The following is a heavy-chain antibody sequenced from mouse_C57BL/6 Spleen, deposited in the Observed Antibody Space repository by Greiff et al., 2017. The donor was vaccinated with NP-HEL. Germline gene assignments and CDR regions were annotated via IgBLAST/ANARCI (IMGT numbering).Heavy chain of an antibody. CDR3: ARRKGSSTGYFDV. V-gene: IGHV5-6*01. D-gene: IGHD1-1*01. CDR1: GFTFSSYG. Sequence: EVKLVESGGDLVKPGGSLKLSCAASGFTFSSYGMSWVRQTPDKRLEWVATISSGGSYTYYPDSVKGRFTISRDNAKNTLYLQMSSLKSEDTAMYYCARRKGSSTGYFDVWGTGTTVTVSS. CDR2: ISSGGSYT. J-gene: IGHJ1*03.